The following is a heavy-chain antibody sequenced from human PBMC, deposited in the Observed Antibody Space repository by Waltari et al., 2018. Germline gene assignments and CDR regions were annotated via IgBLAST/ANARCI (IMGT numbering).Heavy chain of an antibody. Sequence: QVQLQESGPGLVKPSETLSLTCTVSGGSISSYYWSWIRQPPGKGLEWIGYIYYSGSTNYNPSLKSRVTISVDTSKNQFSLKLSSVTAADTAVYYCARDSDCWSGYYLYWGQGTLVTVSS. J-gene: IGHJ4*02. D-gene: IGHD3-3*01. CDR1: GGSISSYY. CDR3: ARDSDCWSGYYLY. CDR2: IYYSGST. V-gene: IGHV4-59*01.